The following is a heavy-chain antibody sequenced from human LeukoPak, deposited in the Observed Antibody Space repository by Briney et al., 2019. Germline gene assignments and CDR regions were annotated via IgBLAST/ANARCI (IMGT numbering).Heavy chain of an antibody. CDR2: IIPTFGTA. Sequence: GASVKVSCKASGGTFSSYAISWVRQAPGQGLEWMGGIIPTFGTANYAQKFQGRVTITADESTSTAYMELSSLRSEDTAVYYCARTLVRGDTANYYYYYGMDVWGQGTTVTVSS. CDR1: GGTFSSYA. J-gene: IGHJ6*02. V-gene: IGHV1-69*13. D-gene: IGHD3-10*01. CDR3: ARTLVRGDTANYYYYYGMDV.